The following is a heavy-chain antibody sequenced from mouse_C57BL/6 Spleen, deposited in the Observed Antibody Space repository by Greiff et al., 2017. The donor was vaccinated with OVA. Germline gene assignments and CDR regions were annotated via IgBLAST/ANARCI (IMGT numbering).Heavy chain of an antibody. CDR2: INPGSGGT. J-gene: IGHJ2*01. Sequence: QVQLQQSGAELVRPGTSVKVSCKASGYAFTNYLIEWVKQRPGQGLEWIGVINPGSGGTNHNEKFKGKATLTADKSSSTAYMQLSSLTSEDSAVYFCARGSNYFDYWGQGTTLTVSS. CDR1: GYAFTNYL. V-gene: IGHV1-54*01. D-gene: IGHD5-1*01. CDR3: ARGSNYFDY.